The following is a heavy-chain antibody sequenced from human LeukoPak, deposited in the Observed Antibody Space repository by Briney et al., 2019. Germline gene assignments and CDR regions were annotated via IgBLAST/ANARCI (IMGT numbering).Heavy chain of an antibody. CDR2: ISGSGGST. V-gene: IGHV3-23*01. CDR1: KFNFNSYG. D-gene: IGHD6-13*01. CDR3: ANVAAAQRGAY. Sequence: GGSLRLSCTTSKFNFNSYGMTWVRQAPGKGLEWVSSISGSGGSTQYAASVQGRFTISRDNSKNTLYLQMNSLRAEDTAVYYCANVAAAQRGAYWGQGTLVTVSS. J-gene: IGHJ4*02.